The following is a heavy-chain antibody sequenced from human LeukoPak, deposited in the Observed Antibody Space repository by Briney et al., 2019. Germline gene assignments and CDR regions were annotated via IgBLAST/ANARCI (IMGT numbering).Heavy chain of an antibody. CDR1: GFTFRNYK. Sequence: PGGSLTLSCAASGFTFRNYKMNWVRQAPGKGLEWVSSISESSSFIQYADSLKGRFAISRDNAKNSLYLQMNSLRGEDTAVYYCARQRGYCSSGVCRGWFDPWGQGTLVTVSS. CDR3: ARQRGYCSSGVCRGWFDP. D-gene: IGHD2-8*01. J-gene: IGHJ5*02. V-gene: IGHV3-21*01. CDR2: ISESSSFI.